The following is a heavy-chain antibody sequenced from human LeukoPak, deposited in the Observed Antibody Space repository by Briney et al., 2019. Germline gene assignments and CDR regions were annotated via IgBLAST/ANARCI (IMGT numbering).Heavy chain of an antibody. J-gene: IGHJ4*02. CDR3: ARGVAGDSDF. CDR1: GFIFSDYY. Sequence: PGGSLRLSCAASGFIFSDYYMSWIRQTPGKGLEWVSYIIGDGTTIYHADSVKGRFTISRDNAKNSLFLQMDSLRADDTAMYYRARGVAGDSDFWGQGTLVTVSS. V-gene: IGHV3-11*01. D-gene: IGHD2-21*02. CDR2: IIGDGTTI.